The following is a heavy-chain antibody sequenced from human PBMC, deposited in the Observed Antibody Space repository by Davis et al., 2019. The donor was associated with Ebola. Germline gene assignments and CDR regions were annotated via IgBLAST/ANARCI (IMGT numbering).Heavy chain of an antibody. CDR2: IRSDGSQK. CDR3: AREPTGFDY. D-gene: IGHD4-17*01. CDR1: GVTLRNYV. Sequence: GESLKISCAVSGVTLRNYVMSWVRQAPGKGLEWVASIRSDGSQKNYLDSVKGRFTISRDNDDNSLFLQMSSLRVDDTGTYYCAREPTGFDYWGLGTLVTVSS. J-gene: IGHJ4*02. V-gene: IGHV3-7*01.